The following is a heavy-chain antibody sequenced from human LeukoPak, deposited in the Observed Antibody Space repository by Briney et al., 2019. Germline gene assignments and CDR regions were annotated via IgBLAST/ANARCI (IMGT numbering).Heavy chain of an antibody. CDR2: IDSGDRT. CDR3: AKERAAYDAFDI. V-gene: IGHV3-66*01. D-gene: IGHD3-16*01. Sequence: GGSLRLSCAASGFTVSSNYMNWVRQAPGKGLEWVSVIDSGDRTYYADSVKGRFTISRDNSKNTLYLQMNSLRAEDTAVYYCAKERAAYDAFDIWGQGTMVTVSS. CDR1: GFTVSSNY. J-gene: IGHJ3*02.